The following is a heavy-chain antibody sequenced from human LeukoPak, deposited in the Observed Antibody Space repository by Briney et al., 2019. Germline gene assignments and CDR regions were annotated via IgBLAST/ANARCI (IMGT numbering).Heavy chain of an antibody. J-gene: IGHJ3*02. CDR3: ARDSYPPGIAVGLTPFDI. CDR1: GGSISSSSYY. Sequence: PSETLSLTCTVSGGSISSSSYYWGWIRQPPGKGLEWIGSIYYSGSTYYNPSLKSRVTISVDTSKNQFSLKLSSVTAADTAVYYCARDSYPPGIAVGLTPFDIWGQGTMVTVSS. D-gene: IGHD6-19*01. CDR2: IYYSGST. V-gene: IGHV4-39*07.